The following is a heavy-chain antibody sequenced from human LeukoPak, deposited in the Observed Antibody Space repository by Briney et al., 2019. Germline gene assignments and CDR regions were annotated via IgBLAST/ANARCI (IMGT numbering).Heavy chain of an antibody. CDR1: GFTFSSYS. CDR3: AKDRRGSYYDSSGYYGDLVDYYYYMDV. V-gene: IGHV3-21*04. CDR2: ISSSSSYI. D-gene: IGHD3-22*01. Sequence: PGGSLRLSCAASGFTFSSYSMNWVRQAPGKGLEWVSSISSSSSYIYYADSVKGRFTISRDNAKNTLYLQMNSLRAEDTAVYYCAKDRRGSYYDSSGYYGDLVDYYYYMDVWGKGTTVTVSS. J-gene: IGHJ6*03.